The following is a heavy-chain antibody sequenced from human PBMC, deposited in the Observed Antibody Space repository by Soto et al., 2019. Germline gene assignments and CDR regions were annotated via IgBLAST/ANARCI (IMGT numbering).Heavy chain of an antibody. V-gene: IGHV3-9*01. CDR3: AKEKGFGGVRKGMDV. Sequence: EVQLVESGGGLVQPGRSLRLSCAASGFTFDDYAMHWVRQAPGKGLEWVSGINWNSGSMGYADSVKGRFTISRDNAKNSLYLQMNSLRTEDTALYYCAKEKGFGGVRKGMDVWGQGTTVTVSS. CDR1: GFTFDDYA. J-gene: IGHJ6*02. D-gene: IGHD3-16*01. CDR2: INWNSGSM.